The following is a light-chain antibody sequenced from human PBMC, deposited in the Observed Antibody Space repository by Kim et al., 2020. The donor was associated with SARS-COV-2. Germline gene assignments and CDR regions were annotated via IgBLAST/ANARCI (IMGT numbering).Light chain of an antibody. CDR3: QSYDSSLSGPYV. V-gene: IGLV1-40*01. CDR2: GNV. CDR1: SSNIGAGYD. J-gene: IGLJ1*01. Sequence: ELTQPPSLSGAPGQRVTISCTGSSSNIGAGYDVHWYQHLPGVAPKLLIYGNVNRPSGVPDRFSGSKSGTSASLAITGLQAEDEADYYCQSYDSSLSGPYVFGTGTKVTVL.